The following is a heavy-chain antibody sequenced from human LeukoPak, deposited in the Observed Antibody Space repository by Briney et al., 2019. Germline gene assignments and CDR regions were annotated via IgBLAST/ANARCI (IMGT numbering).Heavy chain of an antibody. Sequence: GGSLRLSCAASGFTFSSYSMNWVRQAPGKGLEWVSYISSSSSTIYYADSVKGRFTISRDNAKNSLYLQMNSLRAEDTAVYYCAGDRYCSGGSCYSDYYYYYGMDVWGQGTTVTVSS. CDR2: ISSSSSTI. CDR3: AGDRYCSGGSCYSDYYYYYGMDV. D-gene: IGHD2-15*01. V-gene: IGHV3-48*04. J-gene: IGHJ6*02. CDR1: GFTFSSYS.